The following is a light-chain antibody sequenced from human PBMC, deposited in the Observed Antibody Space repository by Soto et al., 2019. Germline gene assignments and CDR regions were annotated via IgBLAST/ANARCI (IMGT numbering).Light chain of an antibody. CDR2: AAS. CDR3: QQAYFTPPT. V-gene: IGKV1-39*01. J-gene: IGKJ3*01. Sequence: DIQMTQAPSSLSASVGDRVTISCRASQSIASHLNWYQQKPGKVPKLLIYAASSLQSGVPSRFSGSGSGTDFTLTISSLQPEDFATYYCQQAYFTPPTFGPGTKVDIK. CDR1: QSIASH.